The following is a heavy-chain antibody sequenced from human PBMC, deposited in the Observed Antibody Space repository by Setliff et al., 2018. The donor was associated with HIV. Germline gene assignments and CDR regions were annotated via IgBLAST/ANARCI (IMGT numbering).Heavy chain of an antibody. Sequence: SETLSLTCAVSGYSISSGYYWGWIRQPPGKGLEWIGSIYHSGSTYYNPSLKSRVTISVDTSKNQFFLKVTSVTATDTAVYYCTRQSPVAGSGAFDIWGQGTMVTVSS. V-gene: IGHV4-38-2*01. J-gene: IGHJ3*02. D-gene: IGHD6-19*01. CDR1: GYSISSGYY. CDR3: TRQSPVAGSGAFDI. CDR2: IYHSGST.